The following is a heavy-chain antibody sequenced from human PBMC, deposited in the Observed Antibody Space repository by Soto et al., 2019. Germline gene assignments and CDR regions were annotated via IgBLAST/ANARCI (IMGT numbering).Heavy chain of an antibody. CDR3: AILGKYYDSSGFGFDY. D-gene: IGHD3-22*01. CDR2: IIPIFGTA. CDR1: GGTFSSYA. J-gene: IGHJ4*02. Sequence: QVQLVQSGAEVKKPGSSVKVSCKASGGTFSSYAISWVRQAPGQGLEWMGGIIPIFGTANYAQKFQGRVTITADEYTSTAHMELSSLRSEDTAVYYCAILGKYYDSSGFGFDYWGQGTLVTVSS. V-gene: IGHV1-69*01.